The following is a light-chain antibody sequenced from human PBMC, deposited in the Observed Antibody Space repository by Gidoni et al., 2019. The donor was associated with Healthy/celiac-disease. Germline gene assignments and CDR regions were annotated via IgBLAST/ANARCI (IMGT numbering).Light chain of an antibody. Sequence: EIVLTQSPATLSLSPGERATLSCRASQSVSSSLAWYQQKPGQDPRLLIYDASNRATGIPARFSGSGSGTDFTLTISSLEPEDFAVYYCQQRSNFLTFGGGTKVEIK. CDR3: QQRSNFLT. V-gene: IGKV3-11*01. J-gene: IGKJ4*01. CDR2: DAS. CDR1: QSVSSS.